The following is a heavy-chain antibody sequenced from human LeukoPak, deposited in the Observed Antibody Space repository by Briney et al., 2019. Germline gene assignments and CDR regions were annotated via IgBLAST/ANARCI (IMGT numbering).Heavy chain of an antibody. Sequence: GGSLRLSCAASGFTFSSYSMNWVRQAPGKGLEWVSSISSSSYIYYADSVKGRFTISRDNSKNMLFLQMSSLRAEDTAIYFCAKGLEMESRLEYWGQGTLVTVSS. V-gene: IGHV3-21*04. CDR1: GFTFSSYS. D-gene: IGHD1-1*01. J-gene: IGHJ4*02. CDR3: AKGLEMESRLEY. CDR2: ISSSSYI.